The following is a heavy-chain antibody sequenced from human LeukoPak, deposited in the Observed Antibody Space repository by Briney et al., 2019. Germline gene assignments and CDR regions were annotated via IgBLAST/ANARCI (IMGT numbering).Heavy chain of an antibody. CDR2: IYTDGSNT. J-gene: IGHJ4*02. CDR3: ARGGTFGVDIGDY. D-gene: IGHD3-3*01. V-gene: IGHV3-74*01. CDR1: GFTFSGYW. Sequence: GGSLRLSCAASGFTFSGYWMHWVRQAPGKGLVWVSRIYTDGSNTIYADSVKGRFTISRDNAKISLYLQMNSLRAEDTAVYYCARGGTFGVDIGDYWGQGTLVTVSS.